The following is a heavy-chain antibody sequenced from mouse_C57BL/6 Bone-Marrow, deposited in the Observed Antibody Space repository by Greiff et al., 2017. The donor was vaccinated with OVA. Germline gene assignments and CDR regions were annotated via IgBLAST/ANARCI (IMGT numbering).Heavy chain of an antibody. V-gene: IGHV1-18*01. Sequence: EVKLVESGPELVKPGASVKIPCKASGYTFTDYNMDWVKQSHGKSLEWIGDINPNNGGTIYNQKFKGKATLTVDKSSSTAYMELRSLTSEDTAVYYCARMDYGRGYWYFDVWGTGTTVTVSS. CDR3: ARMDYGRGYWYFDV. D-gene: IGHD1-1*01. CDR1: GYTFTDYN. CDR2: INPNNGGT. J-gene: IGHJ1*03.